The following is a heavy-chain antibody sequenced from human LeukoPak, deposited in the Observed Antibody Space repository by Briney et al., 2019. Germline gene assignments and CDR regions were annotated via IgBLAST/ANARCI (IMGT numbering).Heavy chain of an antibody. CDR1: GGSFSGYY. Sequence: SKTLSLTCAVYGGSFSGYYWSWIRQPPGKGLEWIGEINHSGSTNYNASLKSRVTISVDTSKNLFSLKLSSVTAADTSVYYCARGFGDYGANGGEEYDYWGQGTLVTVSS. D-gene: IGHD4-17*01. CDR3: ARGFGDYGANGGEEYDY. J-gene: IGHJ4*02. CDR2: INHSGST. V-gene: IGHV4-34*01.